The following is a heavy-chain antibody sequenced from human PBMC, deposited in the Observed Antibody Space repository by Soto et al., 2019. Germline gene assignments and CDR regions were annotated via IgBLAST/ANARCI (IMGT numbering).Heavy chain of an antibody. CDR2: FDPEDGET. D-gene: IGHD2-2*01. Sequence: ASVKVSCKVSGYTLTELSMHWVRQAPGRGLEWMGGFDPEDGETIYAQKFQGRVTMTEDTSTDTVYMDLSSLRSEDTAVYYCAKDLGFYLQAARNYFDYCGQXTLVTVSS. J-gene: IGHJ4*02. CDR1: GYTLTELS. CDR3: AKDLGFYLQAARNYFDY. V-gene: IGHV1-24*01.